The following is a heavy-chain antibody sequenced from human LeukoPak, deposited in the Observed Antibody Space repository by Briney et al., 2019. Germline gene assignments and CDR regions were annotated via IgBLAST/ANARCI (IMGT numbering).Heavy chain of an antibody. CDR2: IRASGDTT. Sequence: PGGSLRLSCEVFGFTFSTSAMSWVSQAPGKGLEWVSGIRASGDTTYYVDSVKGRFTVSRDNSKNTLYLQMNSLRVEDTAVYYCRFYTSGSDYWGQGTLVTVSS. J-gene: IGHJ4*02. CDR1: GFTFSTSA. V-gene: IGHV3-23*01. CDR3: RFYTSGSDY. D-gene: IGHD3-22*01.